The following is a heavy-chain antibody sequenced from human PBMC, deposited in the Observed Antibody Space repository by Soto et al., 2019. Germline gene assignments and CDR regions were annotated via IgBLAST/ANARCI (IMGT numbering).Heavy chain of an antibody. CDR1: VGSFSGYY. CDR3: ARAGGAARYHRVFDI. J-gene: IGHJ3*02. Sequence: PSETLSLTCAFYVGSFSGYYWSCIRQPPGKGLEWIGEINHSGSTNYNPSLKSRVTISVDTSKNQFSLKLSSVTAADTAVYYCARAGGAARYHRVFDICGQGTMVSVSS. D-gene: IGHD6-6*01. V-gene: IGHV4-34*01. CDR2: INHSGST.